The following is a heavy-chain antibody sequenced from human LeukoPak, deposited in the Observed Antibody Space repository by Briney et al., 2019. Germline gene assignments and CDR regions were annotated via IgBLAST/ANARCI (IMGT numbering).Heavy chain of an antibody. J-gene: IGHJ4*02. CDR3: ARDAKYYYGSRTYFFFEY. CDR1: GDSFSTYY. D-gene: IGHD3-10*01. CDR2: IYTSGTT. Sequence: SETLALTCTVSGDSFSTYYWSWIRQPAGKGLEWIGHIYTSGTTNYNPSLKSRVTMSIDTSKNQFSLKLSSITAADTAVYYCARDAKYYYGSRTYFFFEYWGQGTLLTVSS. V-gene: IGHV4-4*07.